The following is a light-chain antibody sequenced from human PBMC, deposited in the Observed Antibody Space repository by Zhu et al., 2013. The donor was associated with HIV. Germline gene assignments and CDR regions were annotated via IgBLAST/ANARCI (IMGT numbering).Light chain of an antibody. J-gene: IGKJ4*01. Sequence: EIVLTQSPGTLSLSPGERATLSCRASQSLSSSYLAWYQQKPGQPPRLLIYGASSRATGIPDRFSGSGSGTGFTLTISRLEPEDVAVYYCQQYGSSPRTFGGGTKVEIK. CDR2: GAS. V-gene: IGKV3-20*01. CDR3: QQYGSSPRT. CDR1: QSLSSSY.